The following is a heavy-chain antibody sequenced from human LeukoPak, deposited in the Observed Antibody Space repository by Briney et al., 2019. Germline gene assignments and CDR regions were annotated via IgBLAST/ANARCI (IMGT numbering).Heavy chain of an antibody. Sequence: SETLSLTCTVSGGSISSSSYYWGWIRQPPGKGLEWIGSIYFSGSTYLNPSLKGGATMSVDTSKNQFSLKPSSVTAADTAVYYCARFGGSGSYYNHWGQGTLVTVSS. CDR3: ARFGGSGSYYNH. V-gene: IGHV4-39*01. D-gene: IGHD3-10*01. CDR1: GGSISSSSYY. J-gene: IGHJ4*02. CDR2: IYFSGST.